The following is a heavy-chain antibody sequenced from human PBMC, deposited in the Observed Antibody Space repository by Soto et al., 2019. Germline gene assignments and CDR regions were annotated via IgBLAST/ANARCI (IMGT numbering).Heavy chain of an antibody. CDR3: ARDYRSGYDN. Sequence: TLSLTCTVSGGSISGGDYYWGWIRQPPGKGLEGIAYVYYTWGSYYNPSLKSRATISVDTSKNQFSLKVSSVTATDTAVYYCARDYRSGYDNWGQGILVPVS. CDR2: VYYTWGS. D-gene: IGHD6-19*01. CDR1: GGSISGGDYY. V-gene: IGHV4-30-4*01. J-gene: IGHJ4*02.